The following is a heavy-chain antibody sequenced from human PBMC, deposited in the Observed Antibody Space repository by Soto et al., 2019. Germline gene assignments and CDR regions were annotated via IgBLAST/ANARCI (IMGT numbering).Heavy chain of an antibody. CDR2: IYYREST. D-gene: IGHD5-12*01. CDR3: ARVVSGYDFFDY. J-gene: IGHJ4*02. Sequence: QVQLQESGPGLVKPSETLSLTCTVSGGTVSSVSHFWSWIRQHPGKGLEWIGHIYYRESTTYYSPSLKSRVSISLDTSRNQFSLKLSSVTAADTAVYYCARVVSGYDFFDYWGQGTPVTVS. CDR1: GGTVSSVSHF. V-gene: IGHV4-61*01.